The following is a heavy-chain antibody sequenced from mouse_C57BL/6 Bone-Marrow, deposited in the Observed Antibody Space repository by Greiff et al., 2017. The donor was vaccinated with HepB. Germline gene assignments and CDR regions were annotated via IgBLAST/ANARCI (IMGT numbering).Heavy chain of an antibody. CDR3: ARDLDYFDY. J-gene: IGHJ2*01. V-gene: IGHV5-16*01. Sequence: EVKLMESEGGLVQPGSSMKLSCTASGFTFSDYYMAWVRHVPEKGLEWVANINYDGSSTYYLDSLKSRFIISRDNAKNILYLQMSSLKSEDTATYYCARDLDYFDYWGQGTTLTVSS. CDR2: INYDGSST. CDR1: GFTFSDYY.